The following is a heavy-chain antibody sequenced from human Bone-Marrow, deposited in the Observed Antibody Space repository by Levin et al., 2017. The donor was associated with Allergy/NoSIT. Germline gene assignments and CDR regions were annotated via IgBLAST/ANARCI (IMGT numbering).Heavy chain of an antibody. J-gene: IGHJ4*02. Sequence: GGSLRLSCAGSGFTFSTYSINWVRQAPGKGLEWVSSISSSGSFIYYADSVKGRFTISRDDAKNSVYLQMNSLRVEDTGLYYCAIPHLDYAQYAGQIEFWGQGTLVTVSS. CDR3: AIPHLDYAQYAGQIEF. CDR2: ISSSGSFI. D-gene: IGHD4-17*01. CDR1: GFTFSTYS. V-gene: IGHV3-21*06.